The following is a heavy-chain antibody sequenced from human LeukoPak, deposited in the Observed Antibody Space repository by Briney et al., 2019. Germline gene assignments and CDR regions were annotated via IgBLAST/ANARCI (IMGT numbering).Heavy chain of an antibody. CDR2: IKYDGSEK. V-gene: IGHV3-7*01. CDR3: ATYSTINAREFQY. J-gene: IGHJ1*01. D-gene: IGHD4-11*01. CDR1: GFTFSTYA. Sequence: GGSLRLSCVASGFTFSTYAMHWVRQAPGKGLEWVANIKYDGSEKYYADSVTGRFTISRDNGKNSLYVQMNSLTVEDTAVYYCATYSTINAREFQYWGQGTLVTVSS.